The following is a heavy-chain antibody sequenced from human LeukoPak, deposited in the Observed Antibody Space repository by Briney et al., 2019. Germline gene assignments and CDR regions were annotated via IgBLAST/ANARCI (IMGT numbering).Heavy chain of an antibody. V-gene: IGHV3-11*01. CDR1: GFTFSDYY. D-gene: IGHD3-22*01. CDR3: AGGTEKYYYDSSGYSTLPGFDY. CDR2: ISSSGSTI. J-gene: IGHJ4*02. Sequence: PGGSLRLSCAASGFTFSDYYMSWIRQAPGKGLEWVSYISSSGSTIYYADSVKGRFTISRDNAKNSLYLQMNSLRAEDTAVYYCAGGTEKYYYDSSGYSTLPGFDYWGQGTLVTVSS.